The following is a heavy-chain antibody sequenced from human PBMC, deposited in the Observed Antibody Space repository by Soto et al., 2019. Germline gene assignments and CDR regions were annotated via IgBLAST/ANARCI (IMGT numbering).Heavy chain of an antibody. V-gene: IGHV3-33*01. CDR2: IWYDGTKK. D-gene: IGHD4-17*01. J-gene: IGHJ4*02. Sequence: GGSLRLSCAVSGLTFGVYGMHWVRQAPGKGLEWVAVIWYDGTKKYYADSVKGRFTISRDNSKNTLYLQMNSLRAEDTAVYYCARGNYGDSAGDYWGQGTLVTVSS. CDR3: ARGNYGDSAGDY. CDR1: GLTFGVYG.